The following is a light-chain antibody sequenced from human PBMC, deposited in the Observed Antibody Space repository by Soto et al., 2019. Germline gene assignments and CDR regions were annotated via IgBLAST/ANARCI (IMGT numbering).Light chain of an antibody. CDR1: QSVLYSSNSKNY. CDR3: QQYFGTPLT. Sequence: DIVMTQSPDSLAVSLGERATINCKSSQSVLYSSNSKNYLAWYQQKPGQPPKLLIYWSSTRESGVPDRFSGSGSGTDFTLTISSLQAEDVAVYYCQQYFGTPLTFGGGTKLEIK. J-gene: IGKJ4*01. CDR2: WSS. V-gene: IGKV4-1*01.